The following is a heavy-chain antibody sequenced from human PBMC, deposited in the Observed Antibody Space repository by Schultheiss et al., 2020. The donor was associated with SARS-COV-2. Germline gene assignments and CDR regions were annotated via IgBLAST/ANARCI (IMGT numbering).Heavy chain of an antibody. V-gene: IGHV4-34*01. CDR2: IYHSGST. CDR3: ATGGSTVTGTFDY. D-gene: IGHD4-17*01. CDR1: GGSFSGYN. J-gene: IGHJ4*02. Sequence: GSLRLSCAVYGGSFSGYNWSWIRQPPGKGLEWIGSIYHSGSTYYNPSLKSRVTISVDTSKNQFSLKVSSVTAADTAVYYCATGGSTVTGTFDYWGQGTLVTVSS.